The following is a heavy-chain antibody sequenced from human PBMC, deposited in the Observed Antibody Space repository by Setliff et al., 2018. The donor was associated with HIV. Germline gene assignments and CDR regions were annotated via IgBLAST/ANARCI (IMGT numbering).Heavy chain of an antibody. V-gene: IGHV3-7*01. Sequence: PGGSLRLSCVASRFTFNDYWMSWVRQAPGKGLEWVANIDRDGSETNYADSVKGRFTISRDNAKNSLFLQLNSLRAEDAAVYYCARDGAYNIFTGLVAFDYWGQGTLVTVSS. CDR2: IDRDGSET. D-gene: IGHD3-9*01. CDR1: RFTFNDYW. CDR3: ARDGAYNIFTGLVAFDY. J-gene: IGHJ4*02.